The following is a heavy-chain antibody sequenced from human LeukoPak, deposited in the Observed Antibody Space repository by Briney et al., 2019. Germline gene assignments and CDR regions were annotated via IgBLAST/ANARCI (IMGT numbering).Heavy chain of an antibody. CDR3: ARANGSGSYSTRWFDP. J-gene: IGHJ5*02. D-gene: IGHD3-10*01. CDR1: GGSITSSNYN. CDR2: MYYSGST. V-gene: IGHV4-39*07. Sequence: PSETLSLTCTVSGGSITSSNYNWGWTRQPPGKGLEWIGSMYYSGSTYYNPSLKSQVTISADTSKNQFSLKLSSVTAADTAVYYCARANGSGSYSTRWFDPWGQGTLVTVSS.